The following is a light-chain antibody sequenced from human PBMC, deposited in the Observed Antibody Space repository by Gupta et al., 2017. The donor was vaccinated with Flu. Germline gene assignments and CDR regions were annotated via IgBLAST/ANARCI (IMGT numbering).Light chain of an antibody. CDR1: QSVSSN. CDR2: GAS. CDR3: QQYDNWPPGA. Sequence: EIVMTQSPVTLSVSPGERATLSCRASQSVSSNLAWYQQKPGQAPRLLISGASTRATGIPARFSGSGSGTEFTLTITSLQSEDFAVYYCQQYDNWPPGAFGQGTKVEIK. V-gene: IGKV3-15*01. J-gene: IGKJ1*01.